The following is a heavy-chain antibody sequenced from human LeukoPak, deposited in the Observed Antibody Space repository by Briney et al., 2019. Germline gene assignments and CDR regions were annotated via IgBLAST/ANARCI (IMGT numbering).Heavy chain of an antibody. CDR3: ARQDGSAWYYFDY. Sequence: GESLKISCKGSGYSFTHYWIRWVRQMPGTSLEWMGIIYPGDSDTRYSPSFQGQVTISADKSISTAYLQRNSLKASDTAMYYCARQDGSAWYYFDYWGQGTLVTVSS. V-gene: IGHV5-51*01. CDR1: GYSFTHYW. D-gene: IGHD6-19*01. CDR2: IYPGDSDT. J-gene: IGHJ4*02.